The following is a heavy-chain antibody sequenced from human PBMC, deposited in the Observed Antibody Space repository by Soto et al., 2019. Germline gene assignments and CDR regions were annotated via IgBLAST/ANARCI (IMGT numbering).Heavy chain of an antibody. J-gene: IGHJ4*02. V-gene: IGHV4-61*01. CDR1: GGSFKSGSYS. CDR2: VYHTGRT. CDR3: ARDFAYFDS. Sequence: SETLSLTCTVSGGSFKSGSYSWSWIRQPPGKGLEWIGYVYHTGRTSCNPSLKSRVSISMDTPKNQFSLNLDSVTAADTAVYFCARDFAYFDSWGQGTLVTVSS. D-gene: IGHD3-3*01.